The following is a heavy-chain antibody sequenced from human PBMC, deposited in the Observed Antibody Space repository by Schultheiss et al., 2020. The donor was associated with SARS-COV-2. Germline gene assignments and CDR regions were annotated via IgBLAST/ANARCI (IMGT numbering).Heavy chain of an antibody. J-gene: IGHJ6*02. CDR1: GYTFTGYY. CDR2: INPNSGGT. D-gene: IGHD2-2*01. V-gene: IGHV1-2*06. Sequence: ASVKVSCKASGYTFTGYYMHWVRQAPGQGLEWMGRINPNSGGTNYAQKFQGRVTMTRDTSISTAYMELSRLRSDDTAVYYCARDRPYCSSTSCEGSYYYYYGMDVWGQGTTVTVSS. CDR3: ARDRPYCSSTSCEGSYYYYYGMDV.